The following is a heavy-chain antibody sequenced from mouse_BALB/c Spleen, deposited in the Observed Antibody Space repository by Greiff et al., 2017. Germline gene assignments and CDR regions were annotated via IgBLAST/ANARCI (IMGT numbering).Heavy chain of an antibody. D-gene: IGHD2-2*01. CDR1: GYTFTSYW. J-gene: IGHJ3*01. CDR3: AIYYGYDRGFAY. CDR2: INPSNGGT. V-gene: IGHV1S81*02. Sequence: QVQLQQSGPELVRPGASVKMSCKASGYTFTSYWMHWIKQRPEQGLERIGEINPSNGGTNYNEKFKSKATLTVDKSSSTAYMQLSSLTSEDSAVYYCAIYYGYDRGFAYWGQGTLVTVSA.